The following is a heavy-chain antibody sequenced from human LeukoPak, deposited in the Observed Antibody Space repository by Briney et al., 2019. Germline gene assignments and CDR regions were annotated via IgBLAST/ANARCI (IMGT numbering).Heavy chain of an antibody. V-gene: IGHV1-2*02. CDR3: ARDPVYYDSSGFNWFDP. CDR2: INPNSGGT. Sequence: GASVKVSCKASGYTFTGHYMHWVRQAPGQGLEWMGWINPNSGGTNYAQKFQGRATMTRDTSISTAYMELSRLRSDDTAVYYCARDPVYYDSSGFNWFDPWGQGTLVTVSS. CDR1: GYTFTGHY. D-gene: IGHD3-22*01. J-gene: IGHJ5*02.